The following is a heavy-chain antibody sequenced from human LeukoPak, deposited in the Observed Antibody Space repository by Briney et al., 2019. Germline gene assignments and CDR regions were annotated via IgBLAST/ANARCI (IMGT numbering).Heavy chain of an antibody. CDR3: ARGGVGGNSVSFYYFDY. CDR2: ISPSVGSA. D-gene: IGHD1-26*01. V-gene: IGHV1-46*01. J-gene: IGHJ4*02. CDR1: GYTFSSYY. Sequence: ASVKVSCKTSGYTFSSYYMHWVRQAPGQDLEWMGIISPSVGSASYAQKFQDRVTMTSDTSTSTVYMDLSSLRSEDTAVYYCARGGVGGNSVSFYYFDYWGQGTLVTVSS.